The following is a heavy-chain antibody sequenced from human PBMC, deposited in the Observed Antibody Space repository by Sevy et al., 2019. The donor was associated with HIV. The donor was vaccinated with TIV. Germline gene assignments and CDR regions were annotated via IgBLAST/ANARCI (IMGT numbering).Heavy chain of an antibody. CDR1: GFTFSRYS. V-gene: IGHV3-48*02. Sequence: GGSLRLSCAASGFTFSRYSMNWVRQAPGKGLEWISYISGNSAAIYYADSVKGRFTVSRDNDNDALYLQLNSLRYDDTALYYCARGPDCGGDCDIGFYYPLDVWSQGTTVTVSS. CDR3: ARGPDCGGDCDIGFYYPLDV. D-gene: IGHD2-21*02. CDR2: ISGNSAAI. J-gene: IGHJ6*02.